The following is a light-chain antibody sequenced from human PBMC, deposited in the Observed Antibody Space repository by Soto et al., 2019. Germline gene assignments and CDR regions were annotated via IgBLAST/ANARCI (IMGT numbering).Light chain of an antibody. CDR1: QDIRYY. J-gene: IGKJ1*01. Sequence: DIQMTQSPSSLAASVGDRITITCRASQDIRYYLAWFQQKPGKAPKSLISAASTLHPGVPSKFRGSGSGTDFTPTIHRLQPEDCATYYCQQSVNYPRTFGQGTTLEIK. CDR3: QQSVNYPRT. V-gene: IGKV1-16*02. CDR2: AAS.